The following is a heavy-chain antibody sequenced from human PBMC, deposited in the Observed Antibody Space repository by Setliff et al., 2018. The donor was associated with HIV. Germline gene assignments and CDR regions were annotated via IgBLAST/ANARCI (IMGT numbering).Heavy chain of an antibody. CDR2: IIPIFATT. V-gene: IGHV1-69*13. D-gene: IGHD3-9*01. CDR3: ALKGAYDILTGFPN. Sequence: GASVKVSCKASGGTFKTYAISWVRQAPGQGLEWMGGIIPIFATTDYAQKFQGRVTIIADESTSTAYMELSSLRSEDTAVYYCALKGAYDILTGFPNWGQGTLVTVPQ. J-gene: IGHJ4*02. CDR1: GGTFKTYA.